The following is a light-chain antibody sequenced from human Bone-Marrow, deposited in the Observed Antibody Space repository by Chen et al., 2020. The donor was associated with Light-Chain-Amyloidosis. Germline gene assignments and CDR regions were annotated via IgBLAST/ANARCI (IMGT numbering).Light chain of an antibody. V-gene: IGLV6-57*01. Sequence: NFMLTQPHSASESPGKTVIISCTRSSGSIATNYVQWYQQRPGSSPTTVIYEDDQRPSGVPDRFSGSIDRSSNSAALTISGLKTEDEADYYCQSYQGSSQGVFGGGTKLTVL. CDR3: QSYQGSSQGV. CDR2: EDD. CDR1: SGSIATNY. J-gene: IGLJ3*02.